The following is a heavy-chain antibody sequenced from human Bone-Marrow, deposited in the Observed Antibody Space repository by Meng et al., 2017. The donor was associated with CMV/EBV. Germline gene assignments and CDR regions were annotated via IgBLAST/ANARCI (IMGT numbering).Heavy chain of an antibody. Sequence: TFSSYAIRSLRQAHGQGLEWMGGLIPIFGTANYAQKFQGRVTITADESTGTAYMELRSLRSEDTAVHYCARGGLGYCSSTSCYMGYWGQGTLVTVSS. V-gene: IGHV1-69*01. CDR3: ARGGLGYCSSTSCYMGY. CDR1: TFSSYA. J-gene: IGHJ4*02. CDR2: LIPIFGTA. D-gene: IGHD2-2*02.